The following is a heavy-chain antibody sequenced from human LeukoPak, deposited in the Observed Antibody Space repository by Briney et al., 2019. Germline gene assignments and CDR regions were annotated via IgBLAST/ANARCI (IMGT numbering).Heavy chain of an antibody. CDR1: GGSFSGYY. J-gene: IGHJ6*03. Sequence: SETLSLTCAVYGGSFSGYYWSWIRQPPGKGLEWIGEINHSGSTNYNPSLKSRVTISVDTSKNQFSLKLSSVAAADTAVYYCARGSGMATIFGYYYYMDVWGKGTTVTVSS. D-gene: IGHD5-24*01. CDR3: ARGSGMATIFGYYYYMDV. V-gene: IGHV4-34*01. CDR2: INHSGST.